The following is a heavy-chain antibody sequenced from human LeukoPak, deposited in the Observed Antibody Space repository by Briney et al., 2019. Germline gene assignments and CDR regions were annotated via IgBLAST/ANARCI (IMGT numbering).Heavy chain of an antibody. CDR1: GFSLSTSGVG. Sequence: SGPTLVNPTQTLTLTCSFSGFSLSTSGVGVGWIRQPPGKALEWLGIVFWNEDKRYSPSLKSRLTITKDTSKNQVALTMTNMDPVDTATYYYAHRLTYSSGWHFDYWGQGTLVTVSS. V-gene: IGHV2-5*01. J-gene: IGHJ4*02. D-gene: IGHD6-19*01. CDR3: AHRLTYSSGWHFDY. CDR2: VFWNEDK.